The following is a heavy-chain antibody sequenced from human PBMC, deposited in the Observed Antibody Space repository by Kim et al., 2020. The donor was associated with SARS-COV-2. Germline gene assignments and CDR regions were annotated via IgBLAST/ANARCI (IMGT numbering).Heavy chain of an antibody. V-gene: IGHV3-48*03. CDR3: ARGGSHGGGMDV. D-gene: IGHD1-26*01. J-gene: IGHJ6*02. Sequence: YYADSVKGRFTISRDNAKNSLYLQMNSRRAEDTAVYYCARGGSHGGGMDVWGQGTTVTVSS.